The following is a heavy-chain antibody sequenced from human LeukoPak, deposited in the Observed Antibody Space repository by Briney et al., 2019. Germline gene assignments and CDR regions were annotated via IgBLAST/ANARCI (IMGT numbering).Heavy chain of an antibody. CDR3: ARGGEGYYGSGSFPPSYYYYMDV. CDR1: GGSISSYY. CDR2: IYYSGTT. J-gene: IGHJ6*03. D-gene: IGHD3-10*01. Sequence: SETLSLTCTVSGGSISSYYWSWIRQPPGKGLEWIGYIYYSGTTNYNPSLKSRVTVSVDTSKNQFSLKLSSVTAADTAVYYCARGGEGYYGSGSFPPSYYYYMDVWVKGTTVTVSS. V-gene: IGHV4-59*12.